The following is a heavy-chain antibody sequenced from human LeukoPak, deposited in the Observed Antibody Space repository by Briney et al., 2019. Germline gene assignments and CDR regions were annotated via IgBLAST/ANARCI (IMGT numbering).Heavy chain of an antibody. J-gene: IGHJ4*02. CDR2: TWYDGSNK. CDR1: GFTFSSYG. CDR3: ARDSYGYLYFDY. Sequence: GGSLRLSCAASGFTFSSYGMHWVRQAPGKGLEWVAVTWYDGSNKYYADSVKGRFTISRDNSKNTLYLQMNSLRAEDTAVYYCARDSYGYLYFDYWGQGTLVTVPS. V-gene: IGHV3-33*01. D-gene: IGHD5-18*01.